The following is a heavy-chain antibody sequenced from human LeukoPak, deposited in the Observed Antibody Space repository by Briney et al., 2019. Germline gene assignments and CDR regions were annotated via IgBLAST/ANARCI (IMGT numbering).Heavy chain of an antibody. J-gene: IGHJ4*02. D-gene: IGHD2/OR15-2a*01. CDR3: ARDIVGVIEAALDY. CDR1: GFTFEDYA. CDR2: ISWNSGSI. Sequence: GGSLRLSCAASGFTFEDYAMHWVQQVPGKGLEWVSGISWNSGSIGYADFVKGRFTISRDNAKKSLYLQMNSLRAEDTALYYCARDIVGVIEAALDYWGQGTQVTVSS. V-gene: IGHV3-9*01.